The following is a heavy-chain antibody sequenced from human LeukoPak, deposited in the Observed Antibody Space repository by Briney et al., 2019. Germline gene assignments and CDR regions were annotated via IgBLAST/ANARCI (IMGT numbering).Heavy chain of an antibody. J-gene: IGHJ4*02. CDR3: ARHSSGYSNFDY. CDR2: IYYSGNT. CDR1: GGSISSYY. D-gene: IGHD3-22*01. V-gene: IGHV4-59*08. Sequence: SETLSLTCTVSGGSISSYYWSWIRQPPGKGLEWIGYIYYSGNTNYNPSLKSRVTISVDTSKNQFSLNLSSVTAADTAIYYCARHSSGYSNFDYWGQGTLVTVSS.